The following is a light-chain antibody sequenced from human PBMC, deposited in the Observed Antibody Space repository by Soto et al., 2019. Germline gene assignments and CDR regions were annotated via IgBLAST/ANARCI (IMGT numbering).Light chain of an antibody. CDR3: HSYDVSLSGPV. V-gene: IGLV1-40*01. CDR2: DNN. J-gene: IGLJ2*01. CDR1: SSNIGAGYD. Sequence: QSVLTQPPSVSGAPGQRVTISCTGSSSNIGAGYDVHWYQQLPGTAPKVLIYDNNNRPSGVPDRCSGSNSGTSASLAITGLQAEDEADYYCHSYDVSLSGPVFGGGTKLTVL.